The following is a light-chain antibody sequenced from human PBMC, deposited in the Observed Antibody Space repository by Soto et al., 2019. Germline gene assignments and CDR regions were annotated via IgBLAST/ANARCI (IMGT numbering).Light chain of an antibody. V-gene: IGLV1-40*01. CDR3: SSYAGSNNYV. CDR1: NSNIGAGYD. J-gene: IGLJ1*01. CDR2: GNS. Sequence: QSVLTQPPSVSGAPGQRATISCTGSNSNIGAGYDVHWYQQLPGTAPKLLIYGNSNRPSGVPDRFSGSKSGNTASLTVSGLQAEDEADYYCSSYAGSNNYVFGTGTKVTVL.